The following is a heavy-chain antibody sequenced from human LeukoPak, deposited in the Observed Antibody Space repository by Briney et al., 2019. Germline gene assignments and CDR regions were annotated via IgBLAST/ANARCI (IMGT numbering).Heavy chain of an antibody. Sequence: ASVKVSCKASGYTFSSYYMHWVRQAPGRGLEWMGIINPSGGSTTYAQKFQGRVTMTRDTSTSTVYMDLSSLRSEDTAVYYCARGPYDFWSGYPRDYFDYWGQGTLVTVSS. CDR2: INPSGGST. D-gene: IGHD3-3*01. J-gene: IGHJ4*02. V-gene: IGHV1-46*01. CDR1: GYTFSSYY. CDR3: ARGPYDFWSGYPRDYFDY.